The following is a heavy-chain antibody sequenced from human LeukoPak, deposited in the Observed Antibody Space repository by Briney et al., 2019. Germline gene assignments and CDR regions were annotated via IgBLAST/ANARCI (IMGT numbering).Heavy chain of an antibody. D-gene: IGHD2-15*01. CDR1: GFTLSSYA. CDR3: ARGLGWPGDY. Sequence: PGRSLRLSCAASGFTLSSYAMHWVRQAPGKGLEWVAVISYDGSNKYYADSVKGRFTISRDNSKNTLYLQMNSLRAEDTAVYYSARGLGWPGDYWGQGTLVTVSS. CDR2: ISYDGSNK. J-gene: IGHJ4*02. V-gene: IGHV3-30*04.